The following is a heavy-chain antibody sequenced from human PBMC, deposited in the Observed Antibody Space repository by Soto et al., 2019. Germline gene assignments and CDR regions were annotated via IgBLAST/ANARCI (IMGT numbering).Heavy chain of an antibody. CDR3: AKDRAPSCYFCWFDP. CDR1: GFTFSSYG. V-gene: IGHV3-30*18. CDR2: ISYDGSNK. D-gene: IGHD2-2*01. J-gene: IGHJ5*02. Sequence: QVQLVESGGGVVQPGRSLRLSCAASGFTFSSYGMHWVRQAPGKGLEWVAVISYDGSNKYYADSVKGRFTISRDNSKNTLYLQMNSLRAEATAVYYCAKDRAPSCYFCWFDPWGQGTLVTVSS.